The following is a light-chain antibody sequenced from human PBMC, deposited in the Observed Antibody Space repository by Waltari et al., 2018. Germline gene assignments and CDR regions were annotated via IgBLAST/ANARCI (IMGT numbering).Light chain of an antibody. CDR3: SSYTTGSTRYV. CDR2: DVN. Sequence: QSALTQPASVSGSPGQSITISCTGTSSDIGAYNFVSWYQKQPGKAPKVMIYDVNNRPSGVSSRFSGSKSGNTASLTISGLQAEDEADYYCSSYTTGSTRYVFGSGTMVTVL. V-gene: IGLV2-14*03. CDR1: SSDIGAYNF. J-gene: IGLJ1*01.